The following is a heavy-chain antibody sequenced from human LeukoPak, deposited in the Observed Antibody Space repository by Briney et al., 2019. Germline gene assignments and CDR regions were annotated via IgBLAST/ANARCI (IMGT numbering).Heavy chain of an antibody. CDR3: ASLSTDYYYDSSGYYDY. CDR1: GYSFTSYW. Sequence: GESLKISCKGSGYSFTSYWIGWVRQMPGKGLEWMGIIYPGDSETRYSPSFQGQVTISADKSISTAYLQWSSLKASDTAMYYCASLSTDYYYDSSGYYDYWGQGTLVTVSS. D-gene: IGHD3-22*01. CDR2: IYPGDSET. J-gene: IGHJ4*02. V-gene: IGHV5-51*01.